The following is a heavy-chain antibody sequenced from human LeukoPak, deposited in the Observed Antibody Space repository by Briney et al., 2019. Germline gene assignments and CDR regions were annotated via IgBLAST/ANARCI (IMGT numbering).Heavy chain of an antibody. Sequence: PSETLSLTCTVSGGSISSGSYYWSWIRQPAGKGLEWIGRIYTSGSTNYNTSLKSRVTISVDTSKNQFSLKLSSVTAADTAVYYCARGGIDYDISDWGFDYWGQGTLVTVSS. D-gene: IGHD3-9*01. V-gene: IGHV4-61*02. CDR2: IYTSGST. CDR3: ARGGIDYDISDWGFDY. CDR1: GGSISSGSYY. J-gene: IGHJ4*02.